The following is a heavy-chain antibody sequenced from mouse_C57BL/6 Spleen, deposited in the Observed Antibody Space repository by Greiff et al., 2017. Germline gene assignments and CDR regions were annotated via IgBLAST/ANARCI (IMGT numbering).Heavy chain of an antibody. V-gene: IGHV1-82*01. CDR1: GYAFSSSW. CDR3: ARETSYWYFDV. Sequence: ESGPELVKPGASVKISCKASGYAFSSSWMNWVKQRPGKGLEWIGRIYPGDGDTNYNGKFKGKATLTADKSSSTAYMQLSSLTSEDSAVYFCARETSYWYFDVWGTGTTVTVSS. CDR2: IYPGDGDT. J-gene: IGHJ1*03.